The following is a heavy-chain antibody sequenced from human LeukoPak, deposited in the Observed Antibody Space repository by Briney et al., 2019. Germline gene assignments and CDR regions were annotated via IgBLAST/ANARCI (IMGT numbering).Heavy chain of an antibody. CDR1: GFTFSSYS. D-gene: IGHD3-22*01. J-gene: IGHJ4*02. CDR2: ISSSSSYI. V-gene: IGHV3-21*01. Sequence: GGSLRLSCAASGFTFSSYSMNWVRQAPGKGLEWVSSISSSSSYIYYADSVKGRFTISRDNAKNSLYLQMNSLRAEDTAVYYCAIDLYYYDSSGYLHEYWGQGTLVIVSS. CDR3: AIDLYYYDSSGYLHEY.